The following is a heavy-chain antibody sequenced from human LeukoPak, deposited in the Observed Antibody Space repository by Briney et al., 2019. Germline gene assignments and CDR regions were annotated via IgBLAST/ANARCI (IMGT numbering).Heavy chain of an antibody. V-gene: IGHV4-59*01. Sequence: SETLSLTCTVSGGSISSYYWSWIRQPPGKGLEWIGYIYYSGSTNYNPSLKSRVTISVDTSKNQFSLKLSSVTAADTAVYYCARWAYYDSSGYSSSDYWGQGTLVTVSS. J-gene: IGHJ4*02. CDR2: IYYSGST. D-gene: IGHD3-22*01. CDR3: ARWAYYDSSGYSSSDY. CDR1: GGSISSYY.